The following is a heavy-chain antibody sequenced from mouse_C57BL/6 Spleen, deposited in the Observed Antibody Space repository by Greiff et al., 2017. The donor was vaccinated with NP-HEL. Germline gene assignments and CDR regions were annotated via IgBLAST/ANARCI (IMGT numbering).Heavy chain of an antibody. CDR2: IDPSDSYT. CDR3: ARYGTPDYSRYAY. J-gene: IGHJ3*01. Sequence: VQLQQPGAELVMPGASVKLSCKASGYTFTSYWMHWVKQRPGQGLEWIGEIDPSDSYTNYTQKFKGKSTLTVDKSSSTAYMQLSSLTSEDSAVYYCARYGTPDYSRYAYWGQGTLVTVSA. D-gene: IGHD4-1*01. V-gene: IGHV1-69*01. CDR1: GYTFTSYW.